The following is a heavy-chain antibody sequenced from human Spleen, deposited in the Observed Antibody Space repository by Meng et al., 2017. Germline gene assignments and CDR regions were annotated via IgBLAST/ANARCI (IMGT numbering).Heavy chain of an antibody. D-gene: IGHD2-21*01. Sequence: QVWLVQSGAEVKKPGASVKVSCTASGYTFTAYYIHWVRQAPGQGLEWLGHINPNSGDTLYAQKFQGRVSMTGDTSISTAYVELSSLRSDDTAVYYCVRDENISLGKLFGDYWGQGTMVTVSS. CDR2: INPNSGDT. CDR3: VRDENISLGKLFGDY. CDR1: GYTFTAYY. J-gene: IGHJ4*02. V-gene: IGHV1-2*06.